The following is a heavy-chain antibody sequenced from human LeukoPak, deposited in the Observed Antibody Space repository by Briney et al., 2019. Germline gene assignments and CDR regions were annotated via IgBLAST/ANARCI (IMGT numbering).Heavy chain of an antibody. V-gene: IGHV3-23*01. CDR2: ISGSGGST. CDR1: GFTFSSYA. Sequence: GGSLRFSCAASGFTFSSYAMSWVRQAPGKGLKWVSAISGSGGSTYYADSVKGRFTISRDNSKNTLYLQMNSLRAEDTAVYYCAKDGYTMIVVASPDYWGQGTLVTVSS. D-gene: IGHD3-22*01. CDR3: AKDGYTMIVVASPDY. J-gene: IGHJ4*02.